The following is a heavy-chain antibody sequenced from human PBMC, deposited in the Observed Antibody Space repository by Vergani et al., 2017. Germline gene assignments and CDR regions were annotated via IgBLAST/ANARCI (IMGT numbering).Heavy chain of an antibody. CDR2: IYYSGST. Sequence: QVQLQESGPGLVKPSQTLSLTCTVSGGSLSSGGYYWSWIRQHPGKGLEWIGYIYYSGSTYYNPSLKSRVTISVDTSKNQFSLKLSSVTAVDTAVYYCARNLHDYGDYLPGLDWGQGTLVTVSS. D-gene: IGHD4-17*01. J-gene: IGHJ4*02. CDR1: GGSLSSGGYY. CDR3: ARNLHDYGDYLPGLD. V-gene: IGHV4-31*03.